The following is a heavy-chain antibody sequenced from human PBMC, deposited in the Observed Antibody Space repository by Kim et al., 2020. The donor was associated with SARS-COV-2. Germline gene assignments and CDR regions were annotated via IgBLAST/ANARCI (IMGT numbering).Heavy chain of an antibody. CDR3: ARHGLVLAAAGIMHYYYGMDV. V-gene: IGHV4-39*01. D-gene: IGHD6-13*01. J-gene: IGHJ6*02. CDR2: IYYSGST. Sequence: SETLSLTCTVSGGSISSSSYYWGWIRQPPGKGLEWIGSIYYSGSTYYNPSLKSRVTISVDTSKNQFSLKLSSVTAADTAVYYRARHGLVLAAAGIMHYYYGMDVWGQGTTVTVSS. CDR1: GGSISSSSYY.